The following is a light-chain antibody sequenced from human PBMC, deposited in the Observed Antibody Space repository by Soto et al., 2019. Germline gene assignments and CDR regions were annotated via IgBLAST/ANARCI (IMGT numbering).Light chain of an antibody. CDR3: QQYNNWPPWT. Sequence: EIVLTQSPGTLSLSPGERATLNCRASQSISTSSLAWYRQKPGQAPRLLIYGAFNRATGIPDRFSGSGSGTEFTLTISSLQPEDFAVYYCQQYNNWPPWTFGQGTRLEI. V-gene: IGKV3-20*01. CDR2: GAF. CDR1: QSISTSS. J-gene: IGKJ5*01.